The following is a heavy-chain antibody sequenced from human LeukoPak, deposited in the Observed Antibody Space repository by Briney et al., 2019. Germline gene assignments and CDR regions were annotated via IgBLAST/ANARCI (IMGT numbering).Heavy chain of an antibody. CDR3: ARDGVVVPAAIGYYYYYMDV. V-gene: IGHV3-21*01. J-gene: IGHJ6*03. Sequence: GGSLRLSCAASGFTFSSYSMNWVRQAPGKGLEWVSSISSSSSYIYYADSVKGRFTISRDNAKNPLYLQMNSLRAEDTAVYYCARDGVVVPAAIGYYYYYMDVGAKGPRSPSP. CDR2: ISSSSSYI. CDR1: GFTFSSYS. D-gene: IGHD2-2*01.